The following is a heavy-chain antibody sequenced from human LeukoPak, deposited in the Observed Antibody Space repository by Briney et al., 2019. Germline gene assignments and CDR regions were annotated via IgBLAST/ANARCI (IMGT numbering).Heavy chain of an antibody. Sequence: PSETLSLTCTVSGGSISSSSYYWGWIRQPPGKGLEWIGSIYYSGSTYYNPSLKNRVTISVDTSKNQFSLKLSSVTAADTAVYYCARHPGDCSSTSCYTGWFDPWGQGTLVTVSS. CDR2: IYYSGST. CDR1: GGSISSSSYY. CDR3: ARHPGDCSSTSCYTGWFDP. V-gene: IGHV4-39*01. D-gene: IGHD2-2*02. J-gene: IGHJ5*02.